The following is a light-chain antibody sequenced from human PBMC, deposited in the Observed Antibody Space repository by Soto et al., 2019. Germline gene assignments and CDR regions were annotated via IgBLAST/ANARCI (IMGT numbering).Light chain of an antibody. Sequence: DIQMTQSPSSVSASVGDRITLTCRASWGIDNYLAWYQQKPGKGPKLLIYLASTLQSGVPSRFSGSGSGTDFTLTISDLQPEDSATYFCQQGYDFPLTFSGGTKVDIK. CDR1: WGIDNY. CDR2: LAS. J-gene: IGKJ4*01. CDR3: QQGYDFPLT. V-gene: IGKV1D-12*01.